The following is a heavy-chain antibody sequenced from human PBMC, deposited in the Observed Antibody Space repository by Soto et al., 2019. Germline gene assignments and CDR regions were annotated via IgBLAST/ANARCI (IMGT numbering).Heavy chain of an antibody. CDR1: GGSFSSSSYY. J-gene: IGHJ4*02. D-gene: IGHD3-10*01. V-gene: IGHV4-39*01. CDR2: IYYSGST. Sequence: QLQLQESGPGLVKPSETLSLTCTVSGGSFSSSSYYWGWIRQPPGKGLEWIGSIYYSGSTYYNPSLKSRVPTSXXPXKXXFSLNLISVTAADTAVYYGARHWITMGRGVCHFDYWGQGTLVTVSS. CDR3: ARHWITMGRGVCHFDY.